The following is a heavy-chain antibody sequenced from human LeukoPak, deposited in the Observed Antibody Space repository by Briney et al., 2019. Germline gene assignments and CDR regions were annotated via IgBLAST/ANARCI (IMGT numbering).Heavy chain of an antibody. V-gene: IGHV4-61*02. CDR1: GGSMRSDSSF. J-gene: IGHJ5*02. D-gene: IGHD4-23*01. CDR3: ARELGSDYGGYSP. CDR2: IYATGNT. Sequence: SETLSLTXSVSGGSMRSDSSFWSWIRQPAGKGLEWIGRIYATGNTNYNPSLERRVTISVDTSKNQFSLELTSVTAADTAVYYCARELGSDYGGYSPWGQGTLVTVSS.